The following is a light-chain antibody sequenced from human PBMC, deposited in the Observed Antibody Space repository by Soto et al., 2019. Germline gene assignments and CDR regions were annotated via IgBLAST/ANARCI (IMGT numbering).Light chain of an antibody. CDR2: EVF. J-gene: IGLJ2*01. V-gene: IGLV2-14*03. CDR1: SSDVGGYNY. Sequence: QSALTQPASVSGSPGQSITISCTGTSSDVGGYNYVSWYQQHPRKVPKLMIYEVFRRPSGISDRFSGSKSGNTASLTISGLQAEDEADYYCCSYTTTSTFVFGGGTKLTV. CDR3: CSYTTTSTFV.